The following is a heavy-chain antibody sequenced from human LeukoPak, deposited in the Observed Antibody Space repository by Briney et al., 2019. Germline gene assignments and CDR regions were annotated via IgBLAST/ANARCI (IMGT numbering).Heavy chain of an antibody. CDR3: AREREISSSSSWYPSSWALDY. V-gene: IGHV3-7*01. D-gene: IGHD6-13*01. CDR1: GFTFSSYW. CDR2: IKQDGSEK. Sequence: PGGSMRLSCAASGFTFSSYWMSWVRQAPGKGLEWVANIKQDGSEKYYVDSVKGRFTISRDNAKNSLYLQMNSLRAEDTAVYYCAREREISSSSSWYPSSWALDYWGQGTLVTVSS. J-gene: IGHJ4*02.